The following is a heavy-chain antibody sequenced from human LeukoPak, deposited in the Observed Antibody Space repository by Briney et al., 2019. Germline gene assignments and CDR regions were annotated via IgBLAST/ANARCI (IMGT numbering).Heavy chain of an antibody. CDR2: INSDGSST. V-gene: IGHV3-74*01. D-gene: IGHD3-3*01. Sequence: PGGSLRLSCAASGFTFSSHWMHWVRQAPGKGLVWVSRINSDGSSTSYADSVKGRFTISRDNAKNTLYLQMNSLRAEDTAVYYCARCTKYYDFWSGYYTGILDDYYYYYYMDVWGKGTTVTVSS. CDR3: ARCTKYYDFWSGYYTGILDDYYYYYYMDV. J-gene: IGHJ6*03. CDR1: GFTFSSHW.